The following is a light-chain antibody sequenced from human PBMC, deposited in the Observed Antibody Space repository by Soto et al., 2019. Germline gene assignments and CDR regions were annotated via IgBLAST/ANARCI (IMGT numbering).Light chain of an antibody. V-gene: IGKV3-20*01. Sequence: ENVLTQSPGTLSLSPGERATLSCRASQSVRTNYLAWYQQKPGQAPRLLIYGASSRATGIPDRFSGSGSGTDFTLTISRLEPEDFVVYYCQQYGSSPTFGQGTKVDNK. CDR3: QQYGSSPT. J-gene: IGKJ1*01. CDR1: QSVRTNY. CDR2: GAS.